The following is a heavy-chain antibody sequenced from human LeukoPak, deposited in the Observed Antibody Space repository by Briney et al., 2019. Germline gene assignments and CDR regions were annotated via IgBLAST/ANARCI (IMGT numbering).Heavy chain of an antibody. J-gene: IGHJ4*02. CDR1: GGSISSYY. V-gene: IGHV4-59*01. CDR2: IYYSGST. Sequence: SETLSLTCTVSGGSISSYYWSWIRQPPGKGLEWIGYIYYSGSTNYNPSLKSRVTISVDTSKNQFPLKLSSVTAADTAVYYCAKSSGWQLDYWGQGTLVTVSS. D-gene: IGHD6-19*01. CDR3: AKSSGWQLDY.